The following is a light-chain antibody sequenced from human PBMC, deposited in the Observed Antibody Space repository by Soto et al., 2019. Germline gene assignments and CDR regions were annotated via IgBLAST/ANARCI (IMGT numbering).Light chain of an antibody. CDR1: QSVSSN. CDR2: DAS. V-gene: IGKV3-11*01. J-gene: IGKJ4*01. Sequence: IVMTQSTATLSVSTGARATPSFRASQSVSSNLVWYQQKPGQAPRLLIYDASNRATGIPARFSGSGSGTDFTLTISSLEPEDFAVYYWQQRSNWPPLTFGGGTKVDI. CDR3: QQRSNWPPLT.